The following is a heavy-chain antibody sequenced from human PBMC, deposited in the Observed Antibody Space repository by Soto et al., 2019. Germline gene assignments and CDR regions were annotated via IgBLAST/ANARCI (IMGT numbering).Heavy chain of an antibody. CDR2: ISGSGGST. D-gene: IGHD2-21*02. V-gene: IGHV3-23*01. CDR1: GFTFSSYA. Sequence: EVQLLESGGGLVQPGGSLRLSCAASGFTFSSYAMSWVRQAPGKGLEWVSAISGSGGSTYYADSVKGRFTISRDNSKNTLYLQMNSLRAEETAVYYCAKDWGGGDCRECDYWGQGTLVTVSS. J-gene: IGHJ4*02. CDR3: AKDWGGGDCRECDY.